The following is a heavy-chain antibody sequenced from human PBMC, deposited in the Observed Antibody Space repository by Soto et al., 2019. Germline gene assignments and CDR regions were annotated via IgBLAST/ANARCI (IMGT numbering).Heavy chain of an antibody. CDR1: GYTFTNYD. J-gene: IGHJ4*02. CDR3: ARAIRDQLLSDY. D-gene: IGHD1-26*01. Sequence: QVQLVQSGAGVKQPGASVKVSCRTSGYTFTNYDISWVRQATGQGLEWMGWMNPDSANTGYAQKFQGRVTMTRDTSINTAYMELNSLTSEDTAIYYCARAIRDQLLSDYWGQGSLVIVSS. CDR2: MNPDSANT. V-gene: IGHV1-8*01.